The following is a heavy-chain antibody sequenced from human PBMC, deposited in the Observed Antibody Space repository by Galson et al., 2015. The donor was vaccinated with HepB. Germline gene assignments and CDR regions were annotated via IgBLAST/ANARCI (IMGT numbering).Heavy chain of an antibody. D-gene: IGHD3-16*01. V-gene: IGHV3-48*02. J-gene: IGHJ4*02. CDR1: GFTFSNYN. Sequence: SLRLSCAASGFTFSNYNMNWVRQAPGKGLEWVSYISYTGSTIYYADSVKGRFTISRDNAKNSLYLQMYGLRDEDTAVYYCAREGPPQAAPFLPTDMTTLGGGSLWGQGTLVTVSS. CDR2: ISYTGSTI. CDR3: AREGPPQAAPFLPTDMTTLGGGSL.